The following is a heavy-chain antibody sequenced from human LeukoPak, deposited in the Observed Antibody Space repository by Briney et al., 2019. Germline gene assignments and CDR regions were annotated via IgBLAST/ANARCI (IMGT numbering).Heavy chain of an antibody. V-gene: IGHV4-38-2*02. D-gene: IGHD6-19*01. CDR3: AVLGPSPFVAGPFDY. J-gene: IGHJ4*02. CDR2: IYHSGRT. CDR1: GYSISSGYY. Sequence: SETLSLTCTVSGYSISSGYYWGWIRQPPGTGLEWIGSIYHSGRTYYNPSLKTRVTISVDTSKNQFSLKLSSVTAADTAVYYGAVLGPSPFVAGPFDYWGQGTLVTVSS.